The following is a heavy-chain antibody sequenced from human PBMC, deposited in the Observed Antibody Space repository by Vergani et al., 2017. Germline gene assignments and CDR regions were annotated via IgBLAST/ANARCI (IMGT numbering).Heavy chain of an antibody. Sequence: QVQLVESGGGVVQPGGSLRLSCAASGFTFNTYAMHWVRQAPGKGLEWVAFIRFEGITKYYADSVKGRFSISRDNSKKTLYLQMNNLRVEDTAVYYCAKDSQLYTLIDSWGQGTLVTVSS. CDR1: GFTFNTYA. J-gene: IGHJ4*02. CDR3: AKDSQLYTLIDS. V-gene: IGHV3-30*02. CDR2: IRFEGITK. D-gene: IGHD3-3*01.